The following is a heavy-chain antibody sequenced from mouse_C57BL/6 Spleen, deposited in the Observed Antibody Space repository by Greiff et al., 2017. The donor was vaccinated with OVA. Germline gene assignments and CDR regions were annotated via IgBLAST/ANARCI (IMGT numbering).Heavy chain of an antibody. J-gene: IGHJ3*01. V-gene: IGHV1-61*01. Sequence: VKLQQPGAELVRPGSSVKLSCKASGYTFTSYWMDWVKQRPGQGLEWIGNIYPSDSETHYNQKFKDKATLTVDKSSSTAYMQLSSLTSEDSAVYYCARRDGYYNPSFAYWGQGTLVTVSA. CDR3: ARRDGYYNPSFAY. D-gene: IGHD2-3*01. CDR1: GYTFTSYW. CDR2: IYPSDSET.